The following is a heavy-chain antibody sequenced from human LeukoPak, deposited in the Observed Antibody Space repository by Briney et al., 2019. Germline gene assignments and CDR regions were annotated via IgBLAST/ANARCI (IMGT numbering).Heavy chain of an antibody. V-gene: IGHV3-7*01. Sequence: GSLRLSCVASGFTFSRYWMSWVRQAPDKGLEWVANIKQDESEIYSVDSVKGRFTISRDNAKNSLYLQMNSLRAEDTAVYYCARFHYDETLFGMDVWGQGTMVTVSS. CDR3: ARFHYDETLFGMDV. CDR1: GFTFSRYW. D-gene: IGHD3-22*01. CDR2: IKQDESEI. J-gene: IGHJ6*02.